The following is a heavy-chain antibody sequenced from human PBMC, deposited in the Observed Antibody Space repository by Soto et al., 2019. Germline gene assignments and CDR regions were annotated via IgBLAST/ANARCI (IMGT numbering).Heavy chain of an antibody. CDR2: IIPILGSP. Sequence: QVQLVQSGAEVKKPGSSVKVSCKASGGPFSSFALNWVRQAPGQGLEWMGDIIPILGSPNYPQTFQGRVTITADESTSTVYLDLSRLKSDDTAGYYCARQVQMLWAYFDYWGQGTLVTVSS. CDR1: GGPFSSFA. J-gene: IGHJ4*02. CDR3: ARQVQMLWAYFDY. D-gene: IGHD3-16*01. V-gene: IGHV1-69*01.